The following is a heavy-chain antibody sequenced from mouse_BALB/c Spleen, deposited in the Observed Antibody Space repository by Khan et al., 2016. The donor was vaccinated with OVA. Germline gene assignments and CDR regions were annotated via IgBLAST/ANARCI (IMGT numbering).Heavy chain of an antibody. D-gene: IGHD1-1*01. CDR1: GYTFTSYW. CDR2: IYPGNSDT. V-gene: IGHV1-5*01. CDR3: TRSVYYGGSWYFDV. J-gene: IGHJ1*01. Sequence: VQLQQSGTVLARPGASVKMSCKASGYTFTSYWMHWVKQRPRQGLEWIGAIYPGNSDTSYNQKFKGKAKLTAVTSTSTAYMELSSLTNEDSAVYYCTRSVYYGGSWYFDVWGAGTTVTVSS.